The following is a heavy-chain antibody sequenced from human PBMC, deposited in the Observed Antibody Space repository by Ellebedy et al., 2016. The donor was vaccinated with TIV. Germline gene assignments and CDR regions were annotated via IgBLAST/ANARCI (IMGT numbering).Heavy chain of an antibody. J-gene: IGHJ6*02. Sequence: GESLKISCAASGFTVTNTYMSWVRQAPGKGLEWVSLIYREGSTYYADSVKGRFIISRDNSKNTLYLQMNSLRVEDAAVYYCARDPLVATPQGTYYYYGLDVWGQGTTVTVSS. D-gene: IGHD4-23*01. V-gene: IGHV3-66*01. CDR1: GFTVTNTY. CDR2: IYREGST. CDR3: ARDPLVATPQGTYYYYGLDV.